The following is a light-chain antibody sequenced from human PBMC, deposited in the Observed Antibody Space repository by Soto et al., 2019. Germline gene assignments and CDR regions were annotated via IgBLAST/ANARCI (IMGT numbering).Light chain of an antibody. CDR3: SSYTSSGTLV. CDR1: SSDVGGYNY. Sequence: QSALTQPASVSGSPGQSITISCTGTSSDVGGYNYVSWYQQHPGKAPKLMIYDVSNRPSGVSDRFSGSKSGNTTSLTISGLQAEDEADYYCSSYTSSGTLVFGGETKVTVL. J-gene: IGLJ2*01. V-gene: IGLV2-14*03. CDR2: DVS.